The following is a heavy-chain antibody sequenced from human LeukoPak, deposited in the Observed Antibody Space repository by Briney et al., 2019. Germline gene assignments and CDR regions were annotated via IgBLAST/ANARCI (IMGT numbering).Heavy chain of an antibody. J-gene: IGHJ4*02. CDR2: LKPDGGED. CDR1: GFNFSSYW. V-gene: IGHV3-7*04. D-gene: IGHD6-19*01. Sequence: GGSLRLSCAASGFNFSSYWMSWVRQTPDKGLEWVANLKPDGGEDNYVDSVRGRFTISRDSAKSSLYLQMNSLRGEDTAVYSCVRGAGGGDFWGQGTLVTVSS. CDR3: VRGAGGGDF.